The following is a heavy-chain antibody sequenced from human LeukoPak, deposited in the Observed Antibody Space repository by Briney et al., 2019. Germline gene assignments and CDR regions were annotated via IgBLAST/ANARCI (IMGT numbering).Heavy chain of an antibody. J-gene: IGHJ5*02. CDR2: IDNIGST. CDR3: ARDLDYYGSGSYYNGWFDP. D-gene: IGHD3-10*01. V-gene: IGHV4-39*07. Sequence: SETLSLTCTVSVGSISSSSYNWAWIRQPPGKGLEWIGNIDNIGSTYYNPSLQSRVTISVDTSKNQFSLKLSSVTAADTAVYYCARDLDYYGSGSYYNGWFDPWGQGTLVTVSS. CDR1: VGSISSSSYN.